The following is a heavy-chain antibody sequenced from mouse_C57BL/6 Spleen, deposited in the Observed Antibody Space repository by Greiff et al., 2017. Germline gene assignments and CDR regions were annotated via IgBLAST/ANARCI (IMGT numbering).Heavy chain of an antibody. CDR3: ASGDYSNYGAY. CDR1: GYTFTSYW. V-gene: IGHV1-61*01. J-gene: IGHJ3*01. D-gene: IGHD2-5*01. Sequence: QVQLQQPGAELVRPGSSVKLSCKASGYTFTSYWMDWVKQRPGQGLEWIGNIYPSDSETHYNQKFKDKATLTVDKSSSTAYMQLSSRTSEDSAVYYCASGDYSNYGAYWGQGTLVTVSA. CDR2: IYPSDSET.